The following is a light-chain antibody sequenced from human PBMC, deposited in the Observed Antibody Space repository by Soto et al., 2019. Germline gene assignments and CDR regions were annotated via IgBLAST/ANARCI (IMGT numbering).Light chain of an antibody. CDR2: EVT. CDR1: SRDVVGYNF. V-gene: IGLV2-8*01. Sequence: QSALTQPPSASGSLGQSVTISCTGTSRDVVGYNFVSWYQQHPGKAPKLMIYEVTKRPSGVPDRFSGSRSGNTASLTVSGLQADDEADYYCSSYAGTSYIFGTGTKLTVL. J-gene: IGLJ1*01. CDR3: SSYAGTSYI.